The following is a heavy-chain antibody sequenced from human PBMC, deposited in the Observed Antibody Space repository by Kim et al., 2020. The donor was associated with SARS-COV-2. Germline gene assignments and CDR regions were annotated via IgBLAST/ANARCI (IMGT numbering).Heavy chain of an antibody. CDR1: GFTFSTYW. V-gene: IGHV3-74*01. Sequence: GGSLRLSCAASGFTFSTYWMHWVRQVPGKGLVWVSRIKSDGSSTNYADSVRGRFTISRDNAKNTLYLQMSSLRADDTAVYYCARDLDGYNSFFGYWGQG. CDR2: IKSDGSST. CDR3: ARDLDGYNSFFGY. D-gene: IGHD5-12*01. J-gene: IGHJ4*02.